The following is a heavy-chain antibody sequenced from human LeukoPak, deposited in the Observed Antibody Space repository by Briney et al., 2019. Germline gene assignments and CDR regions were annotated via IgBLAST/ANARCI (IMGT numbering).Heavy chain of an antibody. J-gene: IGHJ3*02. CDR2: IKQDGSEK. V-gene: IGHV3-7*01. Sequence: PGGSLRLSCAAYGFTFSSYWRSWVRQAPGKGLEWVANIKQDGSEKYYVDSVKGRFTISRDNAKNSLYLQMNSLRAEDTAVYYCAREDLEADAFDIWGQGTMVTVSS. D-gene: IGHD5-24*01. CDR3: AREDLEADAFDI. CDR1: GFTFSSYW.